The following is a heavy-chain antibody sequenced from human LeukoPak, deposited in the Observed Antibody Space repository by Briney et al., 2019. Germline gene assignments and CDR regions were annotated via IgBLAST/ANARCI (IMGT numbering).Heavy chain of an antibody. J-gene: IGHJ2*01. D-gene: IGHD3-22*01. Sequence: SETLSLTCTVSGGSISSGDYYWSWIRQPPGKGLEWIGEIYHSGSTNYNPSLKSRVTISVDKSKNQFSLKLSSVTAADTAVYYCAIRTGYDSSGYYHVDWYFDLWGRGTLVTVSS. CDR3: AIRTGYDSSGYYHVDWYFDL. CDR1: GGSISSGDYY. V-gene: IGHV4-39*07. CDR2: IYHSGST.